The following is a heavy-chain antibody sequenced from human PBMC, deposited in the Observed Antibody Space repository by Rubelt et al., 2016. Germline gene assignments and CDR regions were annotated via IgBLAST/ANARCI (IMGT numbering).Heavy chain of an antibody. CDR2: IYYSGST. V-gene: IGHV4-59*08. CDR1: GGSISGYY. Sequence: QVQLQESGPGLVKPSETLSLTCTVSGGSISGYYWSWIRQSPEKGLEWIGYIYYSGSTNYNPSLKRRVTISLDTSKNQFSRGLGAVTAADTAVYYCARQVRVLYYSDYWGQGTLVTVSS. J-gene: IGHJ4*02. CDR3: ARQVRVLYYSDY.